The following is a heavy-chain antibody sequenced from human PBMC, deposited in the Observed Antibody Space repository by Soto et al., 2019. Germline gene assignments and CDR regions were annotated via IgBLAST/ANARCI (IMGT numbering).Heavy chain of an antibody. CDR1: GGSISSSSYY. J-gene: IGHJ4*02. V-gene: IGHV4-39*01. Sequence: PSETLSLTCTVSGGSISSSSYYWGWIRQPPGKGLEWIGGVYYSGSTYYNPSLKSRVTISVDTSKNQFSLRLSSVTAADTAVYYCARHMGRGYSYGYDYWGQGTLVTVSS. CDR3: ARHMGRGYSYGYDY. D-gene: IGHD5-18*01. CDR2: VYYSGST.